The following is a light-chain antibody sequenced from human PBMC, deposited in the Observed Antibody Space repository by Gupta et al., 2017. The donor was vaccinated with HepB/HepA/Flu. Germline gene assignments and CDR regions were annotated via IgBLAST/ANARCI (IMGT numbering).Light chain of an antibody. V-gene: IGLV1-47*01. Sequence: HSVLTQPPSSSGTPGQRVTISSSASSSNIGSNYVYWYQQLPGTAPKLLIYRNNQRPSGVPDRFSGSKSGTSASLAISGLRSEDEADYYCAAWDDSLSGFYVFGTGTKVTVL. CDR1: SSNIGSNY. CDR2: RNN. J-gene: IGLJ1*01. CDR3: AAWDDSLSGFYV.